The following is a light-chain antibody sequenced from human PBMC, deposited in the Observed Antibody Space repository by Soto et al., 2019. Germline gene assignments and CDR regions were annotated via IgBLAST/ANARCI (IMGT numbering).Light chain of an antibody. J-gene: IGLJ1*01. CDR2: SNN. CDR1: SSNIGSNT. V-gene: IGLV1-44*01. CDR3: AAWDDSLNGFYV. Sequence: QSVLTQPPSTSGTPGQRVTISCSGSSSNIGSNTVNWYQHLPGTAPNLLIYSNNQRPSGVPDRFSGSKSGTSASLAISGLQSEDEADYYCAAWDDSLNGFYVFGIGTKLTVL.